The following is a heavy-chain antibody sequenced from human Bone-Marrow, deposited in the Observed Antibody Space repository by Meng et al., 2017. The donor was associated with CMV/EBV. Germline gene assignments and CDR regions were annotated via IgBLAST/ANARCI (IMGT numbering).Heavy chain of an antibody. Sequence: GGSLRLSCAASGFTFNSYSMNWVRQAPGKGLEWVSSISTSSSYIYYADSVKGRFTISRDNAKNSLYLQMNSLRAEDTAVYYCARVLGENYNFWSGYNPADYWGQGSLVTVSS. CDR2: ISTSSSYI. V-gene: IGHV3-21*01. J-gene: IGHJ4*02. D-gene: IGHD3-3*01. CDR1: GFTFNSYS. CDR3: ARVLGENYNFWSGYNPADY.